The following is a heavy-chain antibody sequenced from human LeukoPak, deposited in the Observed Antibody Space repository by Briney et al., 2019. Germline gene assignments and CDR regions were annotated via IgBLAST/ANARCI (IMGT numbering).Heavy chain of an antibody. CDR3: ARFSPRAMGNYLDF. CDR2: IYPRGST. Sequence: SETLSLTCAVSGGSISSGSYSWSWIRQPPGKGLEWIGYIYPRGSTYYNPFLKSRVILSLDKSANQFSLNLSSVTAADTAVYYCARFSPRAMGNYLDFWGQGTLVTVSS. J-gene: IGHJ4*02. CDR1: GGSISSGSYS. D-gene: IGHD7-27*01. V-gene: IGHV4-30-2*01.